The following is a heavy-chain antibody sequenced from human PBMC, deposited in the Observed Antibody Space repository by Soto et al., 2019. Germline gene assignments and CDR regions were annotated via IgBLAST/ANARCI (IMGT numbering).Heavy chain of an antibody. CDR2: INHSVST. CDR1: GGSFSGYY. Sequence: QVQLQQWGAGLLKPSETLSLTCAVYGGSFSGYYWSWIRQPPGKGLEWIGEINHSVSTNYNPSLKSRVTISVDTSKNQFSLKLSSVTAADTAVYYCARGYSNYPMGWCDPWGQGTLVTVSS. J-gene: IGHJ5*02. V-gene: IGHV4-34*01. CDR3: ARGYSNYPMGWCDP. D-gene: IGHD4-4*01.